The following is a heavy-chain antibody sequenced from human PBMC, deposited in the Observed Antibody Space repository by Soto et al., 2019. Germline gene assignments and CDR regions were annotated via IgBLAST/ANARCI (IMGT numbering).Heavy chain of an antibody. J-gene: IGHJ4*02. CDR3: ARHNEAVAATY. V-gene: IGHV5-51*01. D-gene: IGHD6-19*01. Sequence: PGESLKISGKASGYSFTSYWIGWVRQMPGKGLEWMGVIYPGDSDTRYSPSFQGQVTISADKSISTAYLQWSSLKASDTAVYYCARHNEAVAATYWGQGTLVTVSS. CDR2: IYPGDSDT. CDR1: GYSFTSYW.